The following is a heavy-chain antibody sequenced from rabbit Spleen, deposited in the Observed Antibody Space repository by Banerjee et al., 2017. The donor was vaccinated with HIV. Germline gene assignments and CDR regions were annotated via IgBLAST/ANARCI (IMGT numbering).Heavy chain of an antibody. CDR2: INAGSSGDT. Sequence: QSLEESGGDLVKPGASLTLTCTASGFSFSSNYWICWVRQAPGKGLEWIACINAGSSGDTLYANWAKGRFTISKTSSTTVTLQMTSLTAADTATYFCAGDHAVSGYRFNLWGPGTLVTVS. V-gene: IGHV1S40*01. CDR1: GFSFSSNYW. CDR3: AGDHAVSGYRFNL. J-gene: IGHJ4*01. D-gene: IGHD1-1*01.